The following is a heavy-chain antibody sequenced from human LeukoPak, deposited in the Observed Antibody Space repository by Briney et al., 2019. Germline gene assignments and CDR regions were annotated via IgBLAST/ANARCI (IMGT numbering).Heavy chain of an antibody. Sequence: PSETLSLTCTVSGGSISSSNYHWAWIRQPPGKGLEWIGNIYYSGSTYHNPSLKSRATISVDTSKNQFSLRLSSVTAADTAVYYCARHDSKGLDYWGQGILVTVSS. CDR1: GGSISSSNYH. CDR3: ARHDSKGLDY. D-gene: IGHD4-11*01. J-gene: IGHJ4*02. V-gene: IGHV4-39*01. CDR2: IYYSGST.